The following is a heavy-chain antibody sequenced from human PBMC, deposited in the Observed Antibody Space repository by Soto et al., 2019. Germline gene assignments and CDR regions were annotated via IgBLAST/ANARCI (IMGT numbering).Heavy chain of an antibody. D-gene: IGHD6-6*01. V-gene: IGHV3-30-3*01. Sequence: GGSLRLSCAASGFTFSSYAMHWVRQAPGKGLEWVAVISYDGSNKYYADSVKGRFTISRDNSKNTLYLQMNSLRAEDTAVYYCARDRSIAARRGSSGMDVWGQGTTVTVSS. CDR1: GFTFSSYA. CDR2: ISYDGSNK. J-gene: IGHJ6*02. CDR3: ARDRSIAARRGSSGMDV.